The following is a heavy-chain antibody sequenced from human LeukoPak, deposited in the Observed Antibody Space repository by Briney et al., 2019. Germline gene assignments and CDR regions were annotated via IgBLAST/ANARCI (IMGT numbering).Heavy chain of an antibody. CDR3: ASSVVVPAARTLYYYYCMDV. D-gene: IGHD2-2*01. Sequence: SETLSLTCTVSGGSISSGSYYWSWIRQPAGKGLEWIGRIYTSGSTNYNPSLKSRVTISVDTSKDQFSLKLSSVTAADTAVYYCASSVVVPAARTLYYYYCMDVWGKGTTVTVSS. V-gene: IGHV4-61*02. CDR2: IYTSGST. J-gene: IGHJ6*03. CDR1: GGSISSGSYY.